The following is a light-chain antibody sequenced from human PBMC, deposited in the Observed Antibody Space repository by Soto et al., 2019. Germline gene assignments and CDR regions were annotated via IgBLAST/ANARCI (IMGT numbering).Light chain of an antibody. CDR3: QQSYSTLFT. Sequence: DIQMTQSPSSLSASVGDRVTITCRASQTSIRYLNWYQQKPGRAPNLLIYAASSLHTGVPSRFSASGSGTECTLTISSLQPEDSATYYCQQSYSTLFTFGPGTRVEIK. J-gene: IGKJ3*01. CDR2: AAS. V-gene: IGKV1-39*01. CDR1: QTSIRY.